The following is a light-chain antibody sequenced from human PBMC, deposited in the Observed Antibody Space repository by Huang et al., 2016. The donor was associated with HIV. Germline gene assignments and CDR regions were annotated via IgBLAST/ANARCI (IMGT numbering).Light chain of an antibody. J-gene: IGKJ1*01. CDR2: GGS. CDR1: QSIGTN. CDR3: QQYQVWPPAT. V-gene: IGKV3-15*01. Sequence: EIVMTQSPATLSLSPGERATLSCRASQSIGTNLAWYQQNPGQAPRLLIYGGSTRASGSPDRCSGSGSGTEVTLTIYSLQAEDFAVYYCQQYQVWPPATFGQGTRVEIK.